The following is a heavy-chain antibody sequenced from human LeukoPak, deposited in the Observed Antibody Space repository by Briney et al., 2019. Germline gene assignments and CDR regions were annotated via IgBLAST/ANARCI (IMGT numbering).Heavy chain of an antibody. D-gene: IGHD1-1*01. Sequence: PGGALRVSCAASGFTYSDYYMSWLRQAPGKGLEGVSYISSSGSTIYYADSVKGRFTISRDNAKNSLYLQMNSLRAEDTAVYYCAREFRHNWPEKNWFDPWGQGTLVTVSS. V-gene: IGHV3-11*01. CDR1: GFTYSDYY. J-gene: IGHJ5*02. CDR3: AREFRHNWPEKNWFDP. CDR2: ISSSGSTI.